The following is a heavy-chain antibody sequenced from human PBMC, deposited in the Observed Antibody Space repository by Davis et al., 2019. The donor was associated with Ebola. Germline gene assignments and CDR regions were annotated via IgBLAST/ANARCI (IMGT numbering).Heavy chain of an antibody. D-gene: IGHD5-12*01. Sequence: PGGSLRLSCAAYGFTFSSYGMHWVRQAPGKGLEWVAVISYDGGNKYYADSVKGRFTISRDNSKNTLYLQMNSLRAEDTAVYYCAKDQGRGYSGYDYPRGHYYYYGMDVWGQGTTVTVSS. CDR3: AKDQGRGYSGYDYPRGHYYYYGMDV. CDR2: ISYDGGNK. V-gene: IGHV3-30*18. J-gene: IGHJ6*02. CDR1: GFTFSSYG.